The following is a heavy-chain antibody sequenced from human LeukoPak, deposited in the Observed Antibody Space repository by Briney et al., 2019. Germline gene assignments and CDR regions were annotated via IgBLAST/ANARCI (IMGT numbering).Heavy chain of an antibody. CDR2: IYHSGST. Sequence: PSETLSLTCAVSGYSISSGYYWGWIRQPPGKGLEWIGSIYHSGSTYYNPSLKSRVTISVDTSKNQFSLKLSSVTAADTAVYYYARHHTAMVMWTYYYYCMDVWGKGTTVTVSS. CDR1: GYSISSGYY. CDR3: ARHHTAMVMWTYYYYCMDV. D-gene: IGHD5-18*01. J-gene: IGHJ6*03. V-gene: IGHV4-38-2*01.